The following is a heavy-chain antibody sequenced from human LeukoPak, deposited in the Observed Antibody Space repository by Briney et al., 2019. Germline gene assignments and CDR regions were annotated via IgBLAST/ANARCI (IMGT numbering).Heavy chain of an antibody. Sequence: ASVKVSRKAPGGTFNSYGISWVRQAPGQGLEWMGGVIAIFGRIKYGQKFQGRATITTDESTSTAYMELSSLTSEDTGVYYCARGELGDRSGFSFFDYWGQGTLVTVSS. V-gene: IGHV1-69*05. D-gene: IGHD3-22*01. CDR3: ARGELGDRSGFSFFDY. J-gene: IGHJ4*02. CDR2: VIAIFGRI. CDR1: GGTFNSYG.